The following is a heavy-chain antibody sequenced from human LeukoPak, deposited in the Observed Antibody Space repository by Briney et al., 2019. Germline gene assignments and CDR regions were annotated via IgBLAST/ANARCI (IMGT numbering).Heavy chain of an antibody. CDR3: ARGALYSSSWYGAFDI. V-gene: IGHV3-74*01. D-gene: IGHD6-13*01. CDR2: INSDASSR. J-gene: IGHJ3*02. Sequence: PGGSLRLSCAASGFTFSSYWMHWVRQAPGKGLVWVSRINSDASSRSYADSVKGRFTISRDNSKNTLYLQMNSLRAEDTAVYYCARGALYSSSWYGAFDIWGQGTMVTVSS. CDR1: GFTFSSYW.